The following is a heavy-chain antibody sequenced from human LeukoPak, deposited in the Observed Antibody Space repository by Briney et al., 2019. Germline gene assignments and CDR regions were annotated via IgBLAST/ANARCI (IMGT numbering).Heavy chain of an antibody. CDR1: GFSFSSHG. J-gene: IGHJ5*01. Sequence: GSSLRLSCEASGFSFSSHGMHWVRQAPGKGLEWLALMSNDGDNKDYADSVKGRFTISRDNRKDTLYLQMNALSADDTAIYYCARERGNSWFAFDSWGQGTLVTVSS. D-gene: IGHD3-10*01. CDR3: ARERGNSWFAFDS. V-gene: IGHV3-30*03. CDR2: MSNDGDNK.